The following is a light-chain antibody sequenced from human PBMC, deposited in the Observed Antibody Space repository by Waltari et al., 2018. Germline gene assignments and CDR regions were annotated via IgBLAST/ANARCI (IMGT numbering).Light chain of an antibody. CDR2: NTN. CDR1: SGSISSDHY. CDR3: ALYMGGGIWV. J-gene: IGLJ3*02. V-gene: IGLV8-61*01. Sequence: QPVVTQEPSFSVSPGGTITLTFRLRSGSISSDHYPRCYQQTPGQAPRTLIYNTNTLSYGGPARFSGSILGEKAALTITGAQADDECAYYCALYMGGGIWVFGGGTYLTVL.